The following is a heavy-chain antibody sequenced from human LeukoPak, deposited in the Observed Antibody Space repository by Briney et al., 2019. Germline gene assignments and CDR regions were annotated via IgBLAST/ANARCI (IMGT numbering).Heavy chain of an antibody. Sequence: GASVKVSCKAFGYTFTRYGVSWVRQAPGQGLEWMGWINPNSGGTNYAQKFQGRVTMTRDTSISTAYMELSRLRSDDTAVYYCARSWRWLPDYWGQGTLVTVSS. J-gene: IGHJ4*02. D-gene: IGHD5-24*01. CDR3: ARSWRWLPDY. V-gene: IGHV1-2*02. CDR1: GYTFTRYG. CDR2: INPNSGGT.